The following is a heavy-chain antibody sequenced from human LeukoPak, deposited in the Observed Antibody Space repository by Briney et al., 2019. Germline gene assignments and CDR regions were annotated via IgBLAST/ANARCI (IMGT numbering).Heavy chain of an antibody. CDR3: ARGRLCCGYDY. CDR2: INHSGST. CDR1: GGSISSSSYY. D-gene: IGHD5-18*01. Sequence: PSETLSLTCTVSGGSISSSSYYWGWIRQPPGKGLEWIGEINHSGSTNYNPSLKSRVTISVDTSKNQFSLKLSSVTAADTAVYYCARGRLCCGYDYWGQGTLVTVSS. J-gene: IGHJ4*02. V-gene: IGHV4-39*07.